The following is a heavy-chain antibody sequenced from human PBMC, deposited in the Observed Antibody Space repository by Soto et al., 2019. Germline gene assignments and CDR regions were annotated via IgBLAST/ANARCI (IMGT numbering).Heavy chain of an antibody. J-gene: IGHJ4*02. Sequence: EVQLVDSGGDLVKPGGSLRLSCAASGFTFSIAWMSWVRQAPGKGLEWVGRIKSKKDGEIREFAAPVKGRFTISRDDSKNMGLLEMNSLNTDDTAVYYCTTGVELRLGEFLFFWGQGTLVTVSS. CDR1: GFTFSIAW. CDR2: IKSKKDGEIR. D-gene: IGHD3-16*01. V-gene: IGHV3-15*01. CDR3: TTGVELRLGEFLFF.